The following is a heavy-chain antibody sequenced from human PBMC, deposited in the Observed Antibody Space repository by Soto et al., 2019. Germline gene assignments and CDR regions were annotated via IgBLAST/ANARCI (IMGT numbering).Heavy chain of an antibody. V-gene: IGHV3-33*01. CDR2: IWYDGSNK. CDR3: ARDLYAAAGTVDWYFDL. J-gene: IGHJ2*01. Sequence: QVQLVESGGGVVQPGRSLRLSCAASGFTFSSYGMHWVRQAPGKGLEWVAVIWYDGSNKYYADSVKGRFTISRDNSKNTLYLQMNSLRAEDTAVYYCARDLYAAAGTVDWYFDLWGRGTLVTFSS. D-gene: IGHD6-13*01. CDR1: GFTFSSYG.